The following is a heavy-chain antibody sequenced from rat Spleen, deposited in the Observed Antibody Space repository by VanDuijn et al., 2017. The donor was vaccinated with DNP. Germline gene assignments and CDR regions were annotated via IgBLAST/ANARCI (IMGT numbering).Heavy chain of an antibody. V-gene: IGHV3-1*01. CDR1: GFAITTNY. D-gene: IGHD1-4*01. CDR3: ARTSGFDY. CDR2: ISYSGTS. Sequence: EVQIQASGPGLVKPSHSLSLTCSVTGFAITTNYSGWIRKFPGNKMEWIGHISYSGTSGYKPSLKSRISITRDTSNNQLFLLLNSLTPEDTATYYWARTSGFDYWGQGVMVTVSS. J-gene: IGHJ2*01.